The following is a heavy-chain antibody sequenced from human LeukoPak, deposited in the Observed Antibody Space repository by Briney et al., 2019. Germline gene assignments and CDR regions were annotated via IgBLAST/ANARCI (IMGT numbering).Heavy chain of an antibody. J-gene: IGHJ3*02. V-gene: IGHV1-46*01. CDR3: ARGGYTSGYGAFHI. CDR2: IDPSGGST. Sequence: ASVKVSCKASGYXFTSYYIHWVRQAPGQGLEWMGVIDPSGGSTTYAEKFQGRVTMTRDTSTSTVFMEVSSLRSEDTALYYCARGGYTSGYGAFHIWGQGTMVTVSS. D-gene: IGHD5-18*01. CDR1: GYXFTSYY.